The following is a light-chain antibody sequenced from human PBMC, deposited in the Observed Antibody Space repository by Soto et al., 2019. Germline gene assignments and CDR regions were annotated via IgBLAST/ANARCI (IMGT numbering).Light chain of an antibody. V-gene: IGLV2-14*01. CDR2: DVS. CDR1: STDVGGYNY. Sequence: QSALTQPASVSGSPGQSITISCTGTSTDVGGYNYVSWYQQHPGKVPKLIIYDVSDRPSGVSNRFSGSKSGNTASLTISGLQAEDEANYYCSSYTYGASVMVFGGGTKLAVL. J-gene: IGLJ2*01. CDR3: SSYTYGASVMV.